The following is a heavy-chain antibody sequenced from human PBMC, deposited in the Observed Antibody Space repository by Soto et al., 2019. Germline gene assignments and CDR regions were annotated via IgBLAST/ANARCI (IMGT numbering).Heavy chain of an antibody. Sequence: QVQLVESGGGVVQPGRSLRTSCAASGFTFSSYAMHWVRQAPGKGLEWVAVIAHDGTNKDYADSVKGRFTNSRDKSKSMLALKMDSMRAEDTAVYYCARAGSYYDVLTGLYFDVWGQGTLVSVSA. CDR3: ARAGSYYDVLTGLYFDV. CDR1: GFTFSSYA. J-gene: IGHJ4*02. CDR2: IAHDGTNK. D-gene: IGHD3-9*01. V-gene: IGHV3-30*14.